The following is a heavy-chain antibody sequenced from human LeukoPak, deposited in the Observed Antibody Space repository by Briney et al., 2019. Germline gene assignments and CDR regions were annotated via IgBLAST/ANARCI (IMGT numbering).Heavy chain of an antibody. CDR1: GFTFSDFF. J-gene: IGHJ4*02. CDR2: ITPSGAET. Sequence: GGSLRLSCVASGFTFSDFFLTWVRQPPGKALEWVSTITPSGAETYYADSVKGRFSISRDNSKNTVYLQMSSLRVEDTGVYYCAKFTGYPTFWGQGTLVSVSS. CDR3: AKFTGYPTF. V-gene: IGHV3-23*01. D-gene: IGHD2-15*01.